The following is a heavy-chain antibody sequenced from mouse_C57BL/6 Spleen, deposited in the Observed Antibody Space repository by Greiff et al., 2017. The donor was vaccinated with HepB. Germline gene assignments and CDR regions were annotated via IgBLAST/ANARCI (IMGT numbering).Heavy chain of an antibody. CDR3: ARWSTTVVGRYFDV. D-gene: IGHD1-1*01. Sequence: VHVKQSGPELVKPGASVKISCKASGYSFTDYNMNWVKQSNGKSLEWIGVINPNYGTTSYNQKFKGKATLTVDQSSSTAYMQLNSLTSEDSAVYYCARWSTTVVGRYFDVWGTGTTVTVSS. CDR2: INPNYGTT. CDR1: GYSFTDYN. J-gene: IGHJ1*03. V-gene: IGHV1-39*01.